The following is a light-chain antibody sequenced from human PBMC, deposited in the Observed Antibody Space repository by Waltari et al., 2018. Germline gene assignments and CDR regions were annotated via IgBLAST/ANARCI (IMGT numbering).Light chain of an antibody. Sequence: QSALTQPPSVSGSPGQSVTLSCTGTSNDVGPFDRVSWYQQPPGTAPKLLIFEVSNRPSGVPDRFSGSASGNTASLTISGLQAEDEADYYCCLYTTNFYVFAPATKVTVL. J-gene: IGLJ1*01. CDR3: CLYTTNFYV. V-gene: IGLV2-18*01. CDR2: EVS. CDR1: SNDVGPFDR.